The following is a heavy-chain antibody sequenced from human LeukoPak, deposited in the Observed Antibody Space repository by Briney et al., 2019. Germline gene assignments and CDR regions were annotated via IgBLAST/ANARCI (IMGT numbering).Heavy chain of an antibody. J-gene: IGHJ4*02. V-gene: IGHV4-61*05. Sequence: SETLSLTCSVSGGSISSTNYYWGWICQPPGKGLEWIGYIYYSGSTNYNPSLKSRVTISVDTSKNQFSLKLSSVTAADTAVYYCARDRGSVGATDYWGQGTLVTVSS. CDR2: IYYSGST. CDR3: ARDRGSVGATDY. D-gene: IGHD1-26*01. CDR1: GGSISSTNYY.